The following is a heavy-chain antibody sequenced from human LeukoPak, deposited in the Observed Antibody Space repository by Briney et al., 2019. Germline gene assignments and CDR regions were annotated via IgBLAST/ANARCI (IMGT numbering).Heavy chain of an antibody. D-gene: IGHD1-26*01. J-gene: IGHJ4*02. Sequence: PGGSLRLSCAASGFTFTSYSMSWVRQAPGKGLEWIGSIYYSGSTYYNPSLKSRVTISVDTSKNQFSLKLSSVTAADTAVYYCARLRGRELHLWGQGTLVTVSS. CDR3: ARLRGRELHL. V-gene: IGHV4-39*01. CDR2: IYYSGST. CDR1: GFTFTSYS.